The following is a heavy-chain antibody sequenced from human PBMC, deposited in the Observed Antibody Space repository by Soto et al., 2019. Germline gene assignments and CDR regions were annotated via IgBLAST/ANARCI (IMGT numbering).Heavy chain of an antibody. J-gene: IGHJ3*02. V-gene: IGHV1-69*02. CDR2: IIPILGIA. Sequence: QVQLVQSGAEVKKPGSSVKVSCKASGGTFSSYTISWVRQAPGQGLEWMGRIIPILGIANYAQKFQGRVTITADRSTSTAYMELSGLRSEDTAVYYCASSCYYYDSSGYDAFDIWGQGTMVTVSS. D-gene: IGHD3-22*01. CDR1: GGTFSSYT. CDR3: ASSCYYYDSSGYDAFDI.